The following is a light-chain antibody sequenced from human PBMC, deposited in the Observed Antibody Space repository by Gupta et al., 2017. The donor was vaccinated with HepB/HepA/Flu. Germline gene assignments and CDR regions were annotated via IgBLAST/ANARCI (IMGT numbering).Light chain of an antibody. V-gene: IGLV2-14*03. CDR2: EVN. Sequence: QSGLTHAGSLSGYPGQSITISCTGTSSDIGSFNSVSWYQQYPGRAPKLVLYEVNNRPSGVSHRFSGSKSGNTASLTISGLQAEDEARYYCGSYTSSYTLVVFGGGTKLTVL. J-gene: IGLJ2*01. CDR1: SSDIGSFNS. CDR3: GSYTSSYTLVV.